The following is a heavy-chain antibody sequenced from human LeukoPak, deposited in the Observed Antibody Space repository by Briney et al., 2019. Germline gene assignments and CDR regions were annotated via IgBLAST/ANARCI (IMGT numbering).Heavy chain of an antibody. D-gene: IGHD3-10*01. V-gene: IGHV3-21*01. Sequence: PGGSLRLSCAASGFTFSSYSMNWVRQAPEKGLEWVSSISSSSSYIYYADSVKGRFTISRDNAKNSLYLQMNSLRAEDTAVYYCARVKTITMVRGVNFLDAFDIWGQGTMVTVSS. CDR2: ISSSSSYI. CDR3: ARVKTITMVRGVNFLDAFDI. CDR1: GFTFSSYS. J-gene: IGHJ3*02.